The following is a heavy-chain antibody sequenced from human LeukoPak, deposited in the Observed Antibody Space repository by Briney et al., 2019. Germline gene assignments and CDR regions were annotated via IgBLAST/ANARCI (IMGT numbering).Heavy chain of an antibody. J-gene: IGHJ4*02. CDR3: ASGEMATVTLDY. V-gene: IGHV3-53*01. D-gene: IGHD5-24*01. CDR1: GFIVSTKY. CDR2: IYSGGGT. Sequence: SGGSLRLSCAASGFIVSTKYMTWVHQAPGKGLEWVSVIYSGGGTYYADSVKGRFTISRDNSKNTLYLQMNNLRAEDTAVYYCASGEMATVTLDYWGQGTLVVVSS.